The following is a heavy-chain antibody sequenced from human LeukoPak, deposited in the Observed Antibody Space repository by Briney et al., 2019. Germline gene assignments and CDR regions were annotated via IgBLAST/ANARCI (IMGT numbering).Heavy chain of an antibody. V-gene: IGHV3-7*01. J-gene: IGHJ3*02. CDR1: GFTFSSYW. CDR3: ARAPSFDSSGFDAFDI. Sequence: GGSLRLSCAASGFTFSSYWMSWVRQAPGKGLEWVANIKQDGSEKYYVDSVKGRFTISRDNAKNSLYLQMNSLRAEDTAVYYCARAPSFDSSGFDAFDIWDQGTMVTVSS. CDR2: IKQDGSEK. D-gene: IGHD3-22*01.